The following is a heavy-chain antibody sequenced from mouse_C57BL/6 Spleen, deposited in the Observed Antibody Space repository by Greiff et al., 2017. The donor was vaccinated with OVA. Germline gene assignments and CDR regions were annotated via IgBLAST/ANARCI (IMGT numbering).Heavy chain of an antibody. Sequence: EVKLMESGGGLVKPGGSLKLSCAASGFTFSSYTMSWVRQTPEKRLEWVATISGGGGNTYYPDSVKGRFTISRDNAKNTLYLQMSSLRSEDTALYYCARRGIYYDYDEGGMDYWGQGTSVTVSS. V-gene: IGHV5-9*01. D-gene: IGHD2-4*01. CDR3: ARRGIYYDYDEGGMDY. CDR1: GFTFSSYT. CDR2: ISGGGGNT. J-gene: IGHJ4*01.